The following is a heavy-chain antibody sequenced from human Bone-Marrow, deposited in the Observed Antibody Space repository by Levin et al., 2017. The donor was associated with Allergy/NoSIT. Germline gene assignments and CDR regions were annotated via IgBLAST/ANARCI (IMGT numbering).Heavy chain of an antibody. V-gene: IGHV3-33*01. CDR1: GFTFTSYG. J-gene: IGHJ6*02. Sequence: PGGSLRLSCAASGFTFTSYGMHWVRQAPGKGLEWVAVIWYSGSRQYYGESVTGRLTISRDSSKNTLFLQMNNLTVEDTAVYFCARDIGYEATFYGLDVWGQGTTVTVSS. D-gene: IGHD5-12*01. CDR3: ARDIGYEATFYGLDV. CDR2: IWYSGSRQ.